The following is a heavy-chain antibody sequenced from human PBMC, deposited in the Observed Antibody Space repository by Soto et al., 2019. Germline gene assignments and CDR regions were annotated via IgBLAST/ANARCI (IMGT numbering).Heavy chain of an antibody. J-gene: IGHJ5*02. CDR2: IYYSGST. CDR1: GGSISSSSYY. V-gene: IGHV4-39*01. CDR3: AAIIAARPDDSEVRPA. D-gene: IGHD6-6*01. Sequence: ETLSITCTVSGGSISSSSYYWGWIRQPPGKGLEWIGSIYYSGSTYYNPSLKSRVTISVDTSKNQFSLKLSSVTAADTAVYYCAAIIAARPDDSEVRPAWGQGTLVTVSS.